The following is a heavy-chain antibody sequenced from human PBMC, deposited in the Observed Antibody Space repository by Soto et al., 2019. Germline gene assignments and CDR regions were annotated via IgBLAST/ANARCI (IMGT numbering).Heavy chain of an antibody. V-gene: IGHV3-48*02. CDR3: ARSLPDGSGTFGGKSPPHMGY. CDR1: GFTFGDFS. Sequence: GGSLRLSCAASGFTFGDFSMNWVRQAPGKGLEWVSYINSASITIYSADSVKGRFTISRDNARNSLYLQMDSLRDEDTAVYYCARSLPDGSGTFGGKSPPHMGYWGQGTLVTVSS. J-gene: IGHJ4*02. D-gene: IGHD3-10*01. CDR2: INSASITI.